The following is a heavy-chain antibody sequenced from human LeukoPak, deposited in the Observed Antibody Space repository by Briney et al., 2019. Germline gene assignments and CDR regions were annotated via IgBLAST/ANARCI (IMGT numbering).Heavy chain of an antibody. J-gene: IGHJ5*02. Sequence: SETLSLTCTVSGGSINNADFYSDWIRQPPGKDLEWIGNIHYTGNTYYNPSLRSRVTMYLDTSKNQFSLKLTSVNAADTAVYYYARHPVARNWFDPWGQGALVTVSS. CDR2: IHYTGNT. CDR1: GGSINNADFY. D-gene: IGHD6-19*01. V-gene: IGHV4-39*01. CDR3: ARHPVARNWFDP.